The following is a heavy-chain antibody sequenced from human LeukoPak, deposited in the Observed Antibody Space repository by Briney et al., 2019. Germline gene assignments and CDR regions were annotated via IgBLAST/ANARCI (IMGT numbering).Heavy chain of an antibody. CDR3: AKDRSIGTYYTFDH. V-gene: IGHV3-30*02. Sequence: GGSLRLSCAGSGFTFSSFGMHWVRQAPGKWLEWVASISYDAAKKFYADSVKGRFTISRDNSNNRLYLQMSGLTAADTAVYYCAKDRSIGTYYTFDHWGQGTLVTVSS. J-gene: IGHJ4*02. D-gene: IGHD1-26*01. CDR2: ISYDAAKK. CDR1: GFTFSSFG.